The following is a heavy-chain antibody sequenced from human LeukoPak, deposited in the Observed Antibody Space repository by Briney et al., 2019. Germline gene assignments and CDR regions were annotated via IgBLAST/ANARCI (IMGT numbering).Heavy chain of an antibody. J-gene: IGHJ5*02. D-gene: IGHD1-26*01. CDR2: CIPIFGTA. CDR3: ASIGIVGATRNWLDP. Sequence: GASVKVSCKASGGTFSSFAISWVRQAPGQGLEWRGGCIPIFGTANYAQTFPRRVTITADESTSTAYMELSSLRSGDMAVQYLASIGIVGATRNWLDPWGEGTLVTVSS. V-gene: IGHV1-69*13. CDR1: GGTFSSFA.